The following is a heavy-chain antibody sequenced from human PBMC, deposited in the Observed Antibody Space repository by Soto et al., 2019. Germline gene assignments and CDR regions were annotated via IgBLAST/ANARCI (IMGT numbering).Heavy chain of an antibody. V-gene: IGHV3-64*01. CDR1: GFTFSNYA. D-gene: IGHD2-2*01. CDR3: ARDVSSTSCCACMDV. CDR2: ISSNGGST. Sequence: GGSLRLSCAASGFTFSNYAMHWVRQAPGKGLEYVSAISSNGGSTYHASSVKGRFTISRDNSKNTLYLQMGSLRAEDMAVYYCARDVSSTSCCACMDVWGKGTTVTVSS. J-gene: IGHJ6*03.